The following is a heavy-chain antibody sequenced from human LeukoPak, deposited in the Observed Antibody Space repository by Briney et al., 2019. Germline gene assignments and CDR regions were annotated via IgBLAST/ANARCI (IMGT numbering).Heavy chain of an antibody. V-gene: IGHV3-23*01. D-gene: IGHD3-10*02. CDR2: ISGSGGST. CDR1: GFTFCSYG. CDR3: AELGITMIGGV. J-gene: IGHJ6*04. Sequence: GGSLRLSCAASGFTFCSYGMSWVRRAPGKGLEWVSAISGSGGSTYYADSVKGRFTISRDNAKNSLYLQMNSLRAEDTAVYYCAELGITMIGGVWGKGTTVTISS.